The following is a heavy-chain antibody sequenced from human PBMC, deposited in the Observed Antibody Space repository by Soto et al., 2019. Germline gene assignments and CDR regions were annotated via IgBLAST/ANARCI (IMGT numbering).Heavy chain of an antibody. CDR1: GYTFTSYY. CDR3: ARFSGGRYYDSSGYSYGMDV. V-gene: IGHV1-46*01. D-gene: IGHD3-22*01. CDR2: INPSGGST. Sequence: ASVKVSFKASGYTFTSYYMHWVRQAPGQGLEWMGIINPSGGSTSYAQKFQGRVTMTRDTSTSTVYMELSSLRSEDTAVYYCARFSGGRYYDSSGYSYGMDVWGQGTTVTVSS. J-gene: IGHJ6*02.